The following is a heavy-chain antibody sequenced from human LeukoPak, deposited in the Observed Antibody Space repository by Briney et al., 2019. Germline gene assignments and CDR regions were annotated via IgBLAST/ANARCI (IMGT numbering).Heavy chain of an antibody. CDR3: ARVIRERYYDFWSGYYYYFDY. V-gene: IGHV1-69*01. CDR2: IIPIFGTA. CDR1: GGTFISYA. Sequence: SVKVSCKASGGTFISYAISWVRQAPGQGLEWMGGIIPIFGTANYAQKFQGRVTITADESTSTAYMELSSLRSEDTAVYYCARVIRERYYDFWSGYYYYFDYWGQGTLVTVSS. J-gene: IGHJ4*02. D-gene: IGHD3-3*01.